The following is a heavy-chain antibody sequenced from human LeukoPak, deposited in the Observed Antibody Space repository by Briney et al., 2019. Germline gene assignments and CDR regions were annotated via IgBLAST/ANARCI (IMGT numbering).Heavy chain of an antibody. Sequence: PGGSLRLSCAASRSTFSSYAMNWVRQAPGKGLEWVSAISGSGGSIYYTDSVKGRFTISRDNSKNTLFLQMNSLRAEDTAVYYCAKVWGSYSTGYFDYWGQGTLVTVSS. CDR3: AKVWGSYSTGYFDY. CDR2: ISGSGGSI. J-gene: IGHJ4*02. V-gene: IGHV3-23*01. CDR1: RSTFSSYA. D-gene: IGHD1-26*01.